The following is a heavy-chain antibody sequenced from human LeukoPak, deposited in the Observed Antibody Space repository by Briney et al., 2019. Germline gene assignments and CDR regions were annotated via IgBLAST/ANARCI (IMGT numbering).Heavy chain of an antibody. V-gene: IGHV3-74*01. Sequence: GGSLRLSCAASGFTFSNYWKHWVRQAPGKGLGWVSRINSYGSSTTYSDSLKGRFTVSRDNAKNNQFSQMNSPGADATAAYYYSRALYYRFDFWGQGTMVTVSS. CDR2: INSYGSST. D-gene: IGHD3-10*01. J-gene: IGHJ4*02. CDR3: SRALYYRFDF. CDR1: GFTFSNYW.